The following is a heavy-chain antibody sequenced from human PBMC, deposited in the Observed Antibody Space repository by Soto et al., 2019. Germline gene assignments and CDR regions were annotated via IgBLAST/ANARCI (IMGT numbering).Heavy chain of an antibody. V-gene: IGHV4-59*01. Sequence: ETLYLTCTVSGGSISSYYWSWIRQPPGKGLEWIGYIYYSGSTNYNPSLKSRVTISVDTSKNQFSLKVSSVTAADTAVYYCARRWGTSFDFWGQGTLVTVSS. CDR1: GGSISSYY. CDR2: IYYSGST. CDR3: ARRWGTSFDF. D-gene: IGHD7-27*01. J-gene: IGHJ4*02.